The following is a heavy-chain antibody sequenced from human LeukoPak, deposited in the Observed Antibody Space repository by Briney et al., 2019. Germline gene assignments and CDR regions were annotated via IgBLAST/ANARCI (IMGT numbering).Heavy chain of an antibody. V-gene: IGHV1-2*02. CDR3: ARDAGIAVAGTNDY. Sequence: ASVKVSCKASGYTFTGYYMHWVRQAPGQGLEWMGWINPNSGGTNYAQKFQGRVTMTRDTSISAAYMELSRLRSDDTAVYYCARDAGIAVAGTNDYWGQGTLVTVSS. J-gene: IGHJ4*02. CDR2: INPNSGGT. CDR1: GYTFTGYY. D-gene: IGHD6-19*01.